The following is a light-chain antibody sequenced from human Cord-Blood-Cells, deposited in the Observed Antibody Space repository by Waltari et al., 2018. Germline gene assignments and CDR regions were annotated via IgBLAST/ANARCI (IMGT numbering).Light chain of an antibody. CDR2: EGS. Sequence: QSALTQPASVSGSPGQSITISCTGTSSDVGSYNLASWYQQHPGKTPKLMFYEGSKRPSGVSNRFSGSKSGNTASLTISGLQAEDEADYYCCSYAGSSTYWVFGGGTKLTVL. V-gene: IGLV2-23*01. J-gene: IGLJ3*02. CDR3: CSYAGSSTYWV. CDR1: SSDVGSYNL.